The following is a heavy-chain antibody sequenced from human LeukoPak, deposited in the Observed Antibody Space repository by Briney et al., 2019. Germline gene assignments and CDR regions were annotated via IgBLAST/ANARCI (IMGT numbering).Heavy chain of an antibody. J-gene: IGHJ4*02. CDR1: GFTFSSYD. V-gene: IGHV3-13*01. D-gene: IGHD2-21*01. Sequence: GGSLRLSCAASGFTFSSYDMHWVRQATGKGLEWVSAIGTAGDTYYPGSVKGRFTISRENAKNSLYLQMSSLRAGDTAVYYCARGYDPTKGGGDFFDYWGQGTLVTVSS. CDR2: IGTAGDT. CDR3: ARGYDPTKGGGDFFDY.